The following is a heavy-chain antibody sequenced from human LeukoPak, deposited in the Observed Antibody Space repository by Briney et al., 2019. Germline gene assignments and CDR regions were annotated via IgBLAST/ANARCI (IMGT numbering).Heavy chain of an antibody. CDR1: GFTFDDYA. Sequence: GGSLRLSCAASGFTFDDYAMHWVRQAPGKGLEWVSGISWNSGSIGYADSVKGRFTISRDNAKNSLYLQMNSLRAEDTAVYYCAREGVYAMDVWGQGATVTVSS. CDR3: AREGVYAMDV. J-gene: IGHJ6*02. D-gene: IGHD2-8*01. CDR2: ISWNSGSI. V-gene: IGHV3-9*01.